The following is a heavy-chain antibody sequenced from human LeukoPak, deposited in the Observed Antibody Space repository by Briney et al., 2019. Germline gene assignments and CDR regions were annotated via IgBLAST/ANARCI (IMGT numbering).Heavy chain of an antibody. Sequence: SETLSLTCTVSGGSIRYYYWSWIRQSPGKGLEWIGYIYYNGSTNYNPSLKSRVTISVDMSKNQFSLKMSSVTAADTAVYYCARKGGLFDYWGQGRLVTVPS. D-gene: IGHD2-15*01. V-gene: IGHV4-59*01. J-gene: IGHJ4*02. CDR1: GGSIRYYY. CDR3: ARKGGLFDY. CDR2: IYYNGST.